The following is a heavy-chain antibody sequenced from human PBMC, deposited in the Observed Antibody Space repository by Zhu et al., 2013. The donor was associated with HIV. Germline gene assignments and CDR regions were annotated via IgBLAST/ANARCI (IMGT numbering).Heavy chain of an antibody. CDR1: GGTFSSYA. Sequence: QVQLVQSGAEVKKPGSSVKVSCKASGGTFSSYAISWVRQAPGQGLEWMGGIIPIFGTANYAQKFQGRVTITADESTSTAYMELSSLRSEDTAVYYCASVSWPTAKRXSSGRDPLGWFDPGPGNPGHRLL. CDR2: IIPIFGTA. J-gene: IGHJ5*02. CDR3: ASVSWPTAKRXSSGRDPLGWFDP. D-gene: IGHD6-19*01. V-gene: IGHV1-69*01.